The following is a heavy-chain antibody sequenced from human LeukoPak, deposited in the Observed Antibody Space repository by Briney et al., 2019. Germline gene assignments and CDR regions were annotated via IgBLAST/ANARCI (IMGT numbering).Heavy chain of an antibody. CDR3: AKSRGLSGYSYARGAFDI. D-gene: IGHD5-18*01. CDR1: GFTFNTHG. Sequence: PGGSLRLSCAASGFTFNTHGMNWVRQAPGKGLEWVSGIGSSGTTTYYADSLKGRFTISRDNSKNTLYLQMNSLRAEDTAVYYCAKSRGLSGYSYARGAFDIWGQGTMVTVSS. V-gene: IGHV3-23*01. J-gene: IGHJ3*02. CDR2: IGSSGTTT.